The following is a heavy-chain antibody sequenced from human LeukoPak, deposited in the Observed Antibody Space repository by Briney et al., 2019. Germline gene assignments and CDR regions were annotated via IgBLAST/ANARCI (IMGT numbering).Heavy chain of an antibody. J-gene: IGHJ4*02. CDR2: IYYSGST. D-gene: IGHD2-15*01. CDR1: GGSISGGGYY. Sequence: SETLSLTCTVSGGSISGGGYYWSWIRQHPGKGLEWIGYIYYSGSTFYNPTLKSRVTMSIDTSKNQFSLKLSSLTAADTAVYYCAREQRGFCSGGSCYSANDYWGQGTLVTVSS. CDR3: AREQRGFCSGGSCYSANDY. V-gene: IGHV4-31*03.